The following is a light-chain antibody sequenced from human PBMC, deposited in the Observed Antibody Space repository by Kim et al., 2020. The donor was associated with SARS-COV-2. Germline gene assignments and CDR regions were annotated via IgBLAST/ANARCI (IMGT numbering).Light chain of an antibody. J-gene: IGKJ4*01. CDR2: SAS. Sequence: DIQMTQSPSSLSASIGDRVTITCRASQNIDNYLNWYQQKPGKAPQLLIYSASSLQSGVPSKFSGSGSGTDFTLTISCLQPGDFAIYYCQQSYSTPITFGGGTKVDIK. V-gene: IGKV1-39*01. CDR1: QNIDNY. CDR3: QQSYSTPIT.